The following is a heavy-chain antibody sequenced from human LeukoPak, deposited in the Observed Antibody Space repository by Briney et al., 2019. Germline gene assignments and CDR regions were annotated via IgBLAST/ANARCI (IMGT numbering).Heavy chain of an antibody. CDR3: ARGQLLLEGYFYYMDV. CDR1: GFTFRDYA. D-gene: IGHD2-2*01. CDR2: VSDDGNKK. Sequence: AGRSLRLSCATSGFTFRDYAMSWVRQAPGKGLEWVAVVSDDGNKKFDADFVKGRFTISRDNSKNTLYLQMNSLRGEDTAVYYCARGQLLLEGYFYYMDVWGEGTTVAVSS. V-gene: IGHV3-30-3*01. J-gene: IGHJ6*03.